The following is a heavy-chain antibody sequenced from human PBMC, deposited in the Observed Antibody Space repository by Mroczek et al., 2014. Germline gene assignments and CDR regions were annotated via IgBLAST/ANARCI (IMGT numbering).Heavy chain of an antibody. D-gene: IGHD3-22*01. J-gene: IGHJ2*01. CDR2: TSYDGSNK. V-gene: IGHV3-30-3*01. Sequence: ESGGGVVQPGRSLRLSCAASGFTFSSYAMHWVRQAPGKGLEWVAVTSYDGSNKYYADSVKGRFTISRDNSKNTLYLQMNSLRAEDTAVYYCARGFSYYYDSSGYPVDWYFDLWGPGTPGHCLL. CDR1: GFTFSSYA. CDR3: ARGFSYYYDSSGYPVDWYFDL.